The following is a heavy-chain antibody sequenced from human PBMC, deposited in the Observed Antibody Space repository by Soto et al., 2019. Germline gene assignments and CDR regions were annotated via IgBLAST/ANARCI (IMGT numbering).Heavy chain of an antibody. CDR1: AYTFTGYD. CDR3: ARVPGYSLYYYGMDV. D-gene: IGHD5-18*01. Sequence: ASVKGSCKYSAYTFTGYDRHWVQQAPGQGLEWMGWINPNSGGTNYAQKFQVRVTMTRDTSISTAYMELSRLRSDDTAVYYCARVPGYSLYYYGMDVWGQGTTVTVS. V-gene: IGHV1-2*02. CDR2: INPNSGGT. J-gene: IGHJ6*02.